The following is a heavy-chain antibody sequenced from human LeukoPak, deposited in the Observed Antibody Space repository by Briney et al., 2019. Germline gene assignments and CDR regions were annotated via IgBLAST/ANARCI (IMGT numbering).Heavy chain of an antibody. CDR3: ARGGYSYGLSPFDY. D-gene: IGHD5-18*01. J-gene: IGHJ4*02. CDR1: GRSFSGYY. Sequence: SETLSLTCAVYGRSFSGYYWSWIRQPPGKGLEWIGEINHSGSTNYNPSLKSRVTISVDTSKNQFSLKLSSVTAADTAVYYCARGGYSYGLSPFDYWGQGTLVTVSS. V-gene: IGHV4-34*01. CDR2: INHSGST.